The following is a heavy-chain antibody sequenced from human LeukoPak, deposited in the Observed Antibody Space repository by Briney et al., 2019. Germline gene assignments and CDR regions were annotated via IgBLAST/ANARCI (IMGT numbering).Heavy chain of an antibody. V-gene: IGHV3-7*01. Sequence: GGSLRLSCAASGFTFSNCWMSWVRQAPGKGLEWMANIKQDGSEKNCVDSVKGRFTISRDNAKNSLYLQMNSLRAENTAVYYCARDYYRGAFDIWGQGTMVSVSS. CDR1: GFTFSNCW. CDR2: IKQDGSEK. CDR3: ARDYYRGAFDI. D-gene: IGHD3-10*01. J-gene: IGHJ3*02.